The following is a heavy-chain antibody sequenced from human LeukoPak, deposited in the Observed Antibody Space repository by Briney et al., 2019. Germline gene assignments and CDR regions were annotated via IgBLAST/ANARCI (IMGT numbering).Heavy chain of an antibody. V-gene: IGHV4-34*01. CDR3: TRMTTGHDY. CDR1: GVSFNNYY. CDR2: INHSGYT. J-gene: IGHJ4*02. D-gene: IGHD4-17*01. Sequence: SETLSLTCAVSGVSFNNYYWSWVRQTPGKGLEWIGEINHSGYTNDSPSLKSRVTLSIDTSRRQFSLNLRSVTVADTGIYYCTRMTTGHDYWGQGTPVTVSS.